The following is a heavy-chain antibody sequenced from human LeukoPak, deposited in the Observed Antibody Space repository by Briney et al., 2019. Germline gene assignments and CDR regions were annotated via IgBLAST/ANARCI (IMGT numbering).Heavy chain of an antibody. V-gene: IGHV1-69*04. J-gene: IGHJ1*01. Sequence: GASVKVSCKASGGTFSSYAISWERQAPGQGLEWMGRIIPILGIANYAQKFQGRVTITADKSTSTAYMELSSLRSEDTAVYYCARAASGSLYDTSSRNFQHWGQGTLVTVSS. CDR2: IIPILGIA. CDR1: GGTFSSYA. CDR3: ARAASGSLYDTSSRNFQH. D-gene: IGHD3-22*01.